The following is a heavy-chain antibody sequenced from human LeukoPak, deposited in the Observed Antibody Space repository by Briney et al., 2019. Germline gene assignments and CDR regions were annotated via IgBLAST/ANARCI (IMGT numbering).Heavy chain of an antibody. Sequence: ASVKVSCKASGGTFSSYAISWVRQVPGQGLEWMGWINPNSGGTKYAQKFQGRVTMTRDTSISTAYMELSRLRSDDTAVYYCAKEQMATAFDPWGQGTLVTVSS. D-gene: IGHD5-24*01. J-gene: IGHJ5*02. V-gene: IGHV1-2*02. CDR1: GGTFSSYA. CDR3: AKEQMATAFDP. CDR2: INPNSGGT.